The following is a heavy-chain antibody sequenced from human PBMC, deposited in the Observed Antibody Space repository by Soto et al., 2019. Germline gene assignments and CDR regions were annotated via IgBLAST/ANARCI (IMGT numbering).Heavy chain of an antibody. CDR3: ARASPVVTDV. D-gene: IGHD5-18*01. CDR2: IYYSGST. CDR1: GGSISSGDYY. Sequence: QVQLQESGPGLVKPSQTLSLTCTVSGGSISSGDYYWSWIRQPPGKGLEWIGYIYYSGSTYYNPYLKRRVTISVYTSQNPCSLKPSSLTAADTAVYYCARASPVVTDVWGQGTTVTVSS. V-gene: IGHV4-30-4*01. J-gene: IGHJ6*02.